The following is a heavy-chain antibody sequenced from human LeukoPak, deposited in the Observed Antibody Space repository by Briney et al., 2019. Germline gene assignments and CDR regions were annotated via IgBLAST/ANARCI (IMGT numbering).Heavy chain of an antibody. CDR3: AKDMLYYYDSGTFDI. CDR1: GGTFSSYA. Sequence: ASVKVSCKASGGTFSSYAISWVRQAPGQGLEWMGRIIPILGIANYAQKFQGRVTITADKSTSTAYMELSSLRSEDTAVYYCAKDMLYYYDSGTFDIWGQGTMVTVSS. CDR2: IIPILGIA. J-gene: IGHJ3*02. V-gene: IGHV1-69*04. D-gene: IGHD3-22*01.